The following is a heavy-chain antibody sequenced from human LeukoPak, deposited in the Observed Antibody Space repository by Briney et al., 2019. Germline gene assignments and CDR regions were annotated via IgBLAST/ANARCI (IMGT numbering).Heavy chain of an antibody. V-gene: IGHV1-69*06. CDR3: ARISGDCSSTSCSD. J-gene: IGHJ4*02. CDR1: GGTFTSYA. D-gene: IGHD2-2*01. CDR2: SIPIFGTA. Sequence: ASVKGSCKASGGTFTSYAISWVRQAPGQGLECGWGSIPIFGTANYAQKFQGRVTITADKSTSTAYMELSSLRSEDTAVYYCARISGDCSSTSCSDWGQGTLVTVSS.